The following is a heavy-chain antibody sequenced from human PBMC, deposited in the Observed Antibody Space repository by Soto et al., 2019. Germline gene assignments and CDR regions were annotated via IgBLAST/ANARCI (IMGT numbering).Heavy chain of an antibody. Sequence: GASVKVSCKAFGYTFTTHGITWVRQAPGQGLEWMGWISVYNGNTKFARKLQGRVTMTTDTSTSTAYMELRSLTSDDTAVYFCARRAISTDGFDIWGQGTMVTVSS. CDR2: ISVYNGNT. J-gene: IGHJ3*02. CDR3: ARRAISTDGFDI. CDR1: GYTFTTHG. V-gene: IGHV1-18*04.